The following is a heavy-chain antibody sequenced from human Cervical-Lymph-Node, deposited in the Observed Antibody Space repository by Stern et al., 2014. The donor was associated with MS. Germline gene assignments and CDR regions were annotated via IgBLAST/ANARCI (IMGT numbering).Heavy chain of an antibody. D-gene: IGHD3-10*01. CDR3: ARCLGAGLYYYYGMDV. V-gene: IGHV1-69*01. CDR2: ISPNGGTA. J-gene: IGHJ6*02. Sequence: VQLEESGAEVKKPGASGKVSCKASGCTLSSYAIHWVRQAPGKGLEWIGGISPNGGTAKYAQKFQGRGMMNADASTSTAYMEPCSLRSEDTAVYYCARCLGAGLYYYYGMDVWGQGTPVTVSS. CDR1: GCTLSSYA.